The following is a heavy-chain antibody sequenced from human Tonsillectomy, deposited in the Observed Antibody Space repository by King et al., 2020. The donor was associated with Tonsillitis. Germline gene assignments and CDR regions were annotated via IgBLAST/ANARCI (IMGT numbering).Heavy chain of an antibody. CDR3: ANGGMVRGVIMYSGMDV. Sequence: VQLVESGGGVVQPGRSLRLSCAASGFTFISYGMHWVRQAPGRGLEWVAVISYDGSNKYYADSVRGRFTISRDNSKNTLYLQMNSLRDEDTAVYYCANGGMVRGVIMYSGMDVWGQGTTVTVAS. V-gene: IGHV3-30*18. D-gene: IGHD3-10*01. J-gene: IGHJ6*02. CDR1: GFTFISYG. CDR2: ISYDGSNK.